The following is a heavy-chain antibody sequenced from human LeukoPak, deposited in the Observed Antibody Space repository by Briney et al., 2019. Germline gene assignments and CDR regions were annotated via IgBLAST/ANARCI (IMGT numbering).Heavy chain of an antibody. J-gene: IGHJ4*02. V-gene: IGHV3-49*04. D-gene: IGHD4-17*01. CDR3: SRNYYGDSGGFFDY. CDR2: IRSKADGGTT. CDR1: GFTFGDYA. Sequence: SGGSLRLSCTASGFTFGDYAMSWVRQAPGKGLEWVGFIRSKADGGTTEYAASVKGRLTISRDDSKSIAYLQMNSLKTEDTALYYCSRNYYGDSGGFFDYWGQGTLVTVSS.